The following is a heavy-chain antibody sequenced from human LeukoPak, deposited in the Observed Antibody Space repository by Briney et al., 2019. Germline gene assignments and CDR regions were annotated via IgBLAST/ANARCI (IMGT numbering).Heavy chain of an antibody. J-gene: IGHJ5*02. D-gene: IGHD6-13*01. CDR3: ARGKMTDAGTFLDFDP. CDR1: GGSFSGYY. Sequence: PSETLSLTCAVYGGSFSGYYWSWIRQPPGKGLEWIGEINHSGSTNYNPSLKSRLIISADTSQNQFSLRLTSVTAADTAVYYCARGKMTDAGTFLDFDPWGQGTLVTVSS. V-gene: IGHV4-34*09. CDR2: INHSGST.